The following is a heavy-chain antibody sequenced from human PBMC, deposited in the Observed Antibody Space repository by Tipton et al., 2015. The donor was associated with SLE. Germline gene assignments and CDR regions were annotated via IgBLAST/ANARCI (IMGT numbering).Heavy chain of an antibody. D-gene: IGHD5-18*01. J-gene: IGHJ2*01. CDR3: ARTAGRSVKLWYFDL. V-gene: IGHV4-39*07. CDR1: GGSISSSSYY. CDR2: IYYSGST. Sequence: TLSLTCTVSGGSISSSSYYWAWIRQPPGKGLEWIGSIYYSGSTYYNPSLKSRVTISGDTSKNQFSLKLSSVTDVDTAVYYCARTAGRSVKLWYFDLWGRGTLVTVSS.